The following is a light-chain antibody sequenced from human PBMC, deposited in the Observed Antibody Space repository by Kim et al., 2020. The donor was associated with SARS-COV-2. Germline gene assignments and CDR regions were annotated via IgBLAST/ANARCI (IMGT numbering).Light chain of an antibody. CDR3: QAWDSSTDVV. V-gene: IGLV3-1*01. CDR2: QDS. Sequence: SYELTQPPSVSVSPGQTASITCAGDKMGDKYACWYQQKPGQSPVLVIYQDSKRPPGIPERFSGSNSGNTATLTISGTQAMDEADYYCQAWDSSTDVVFSGGTQLTVL. CDR1: KMGDKY. J-gene: IGLJ2*01.